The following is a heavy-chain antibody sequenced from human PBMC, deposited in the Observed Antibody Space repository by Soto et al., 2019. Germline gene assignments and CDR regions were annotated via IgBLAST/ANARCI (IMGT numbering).Heavy chain of an antibody. CDR3: ALGIAARPFDS. Sequence: QISLKESGPALVKPTQTLTLTCSFSGFSLTTTGVGVGWIRQTPGKALEWLALIYWDDDERYNPSLKNRLTITKDTSKNLVVLTMTNVDPVDTASYFCALGIAARPFDSWGQGTLVTVSS. V-gene: IGHV2-5*02. CDR1: GFSLTTTGVG. D-gene: IGHD6-6*01. J-gene: IGHJ4*02. CDR2: IYWDDDE.